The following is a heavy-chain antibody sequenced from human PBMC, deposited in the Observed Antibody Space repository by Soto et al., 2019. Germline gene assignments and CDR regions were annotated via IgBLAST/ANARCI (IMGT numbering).Heavy chain of an antibody. CDR3: ARSGSWTGYFDS. J-gene: IGHJ4*02. CDR2: IYAEGNT. D-gene: IGHD6-13*01. CDR1: GFTVSNSY. Sequence: EVQLVDTGGGLIQPGGSLRLSCAASGFTVSNSYISWVRQAPGKGLEWVSVIYAEGNTYYANSVEGRFTISRDNFKNTVYLHMDSLRAEDTAMYYCARSGSWTGYFDSWGQGPLVTVAA. V-gene: IGHV3-53*02.